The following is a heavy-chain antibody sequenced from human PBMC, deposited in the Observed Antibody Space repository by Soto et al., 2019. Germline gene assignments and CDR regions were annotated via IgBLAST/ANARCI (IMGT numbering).Heavy chain of an antibody. CDR2: FDLEDGET. CDR3: ATKTYYYDRSGYYYFDY. Sequence: GTSVKVSCKLSGYTLTELSMPWVRQAPGKGPEWMGVFDLEDGETISAQKFQRRVTMTADTTTDTAFTGLSSLRSEDTAVYYCATKTYYYDRSGYYYFDYWG. D-gene: IGHD3-22*01. J-gene: IGHJ4*01. V-gene: IGHV1-24*01. CDR1: GYTLTELS.